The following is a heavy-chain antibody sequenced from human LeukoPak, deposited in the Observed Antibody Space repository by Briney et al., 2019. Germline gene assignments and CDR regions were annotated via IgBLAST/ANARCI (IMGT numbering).Heavy chain of an antibody. CDR3: ARAMHVFGRTFSFDY. D-gene: IGHD3-16*01. CDR1: GYTFSSYA. CDR2: ISCNGVST. V-gene: IGHV3-23*01. J-gene: IGHJ4*02. Sequence: SGGALRLSCAASGYTFSSYAMRWVRQAPGKGLEWVSTISCNGVSTYYADAVKRRFTVSRDNAKNTVHPQMNSLTVEDTALSYCARAMHVFGRTFSFDYWGQGALVTVSS.